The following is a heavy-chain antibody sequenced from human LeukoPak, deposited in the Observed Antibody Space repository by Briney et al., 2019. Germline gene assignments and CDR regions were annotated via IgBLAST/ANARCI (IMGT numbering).Heavy chain of an antibody. D-gene: IGHD5-12*01. Sequence: YGDSVKGRFTFSRDNAKNSLYLQMNSLRAEDTAAYYCATAGGGSVWGKGTTVTVSS. J-gene: IGHJ6*04. CDR3: ATAGGGSV. V-gene: IGHV3-11*06.